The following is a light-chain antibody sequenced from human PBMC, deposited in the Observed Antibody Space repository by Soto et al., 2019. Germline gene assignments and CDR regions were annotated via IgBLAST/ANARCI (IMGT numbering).Light chain of an antibody. CDR2: AAS. V-gene: IGKV1-39*01. CDR1: QSISSY. CDR3: QQSYSTPV. Sequence: DIQMTQSPSSLSASVGDRVTITCRASQSISSYLNWYQQKPGKAPKLLIYAASSLQSGVPSRFSGSGSGTDFTLTISSLQPEDFPTYYCQQSYSTPVFGPGTKVDIK. J-gene: IGKJ3*01.